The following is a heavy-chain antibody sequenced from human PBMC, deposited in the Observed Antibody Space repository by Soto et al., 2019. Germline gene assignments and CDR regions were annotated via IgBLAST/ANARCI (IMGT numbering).Heavy chain of an antibody. CDR1: GGSFSSYA. V-gene: IGHV1-69*13. J-gene: IGHJ6*02. D-gene: IGHD6-13*01. CDR2: IIPIFGTA. Sequence: SVKVSCKASGGSFSSYAASWVRQAPGQGLEWMGGIIPIFGTANYAQKFQGRVTITADESTSTAYMELSSLRSEDTAVYYCARNAAAGIDYYYGTDVWGQGTTVTVSS. CDR3: ARNAAAGIDYYYGTDV.